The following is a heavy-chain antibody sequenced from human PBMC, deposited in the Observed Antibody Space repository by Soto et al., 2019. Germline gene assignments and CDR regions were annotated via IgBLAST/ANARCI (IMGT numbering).Heavy chain of an antibody. D-gene: IGHD5-18*01. Sequence: GGSLRLSCAASGFTFSSYGMHWVRQAPGKGLEWVAVISYDGSNKYYADSVKGRFTISRDNSKNTLYLQMNSLRAEDTAVYYCAKDQEGSDSYGPYDYGMDVWGQGTTVTVSS. J-gene: IGHJ6*02. V-gene: IGHV3-30*18. CDR3: AKDQEGSDSYGPYDYGMDV. CDR2: ISYDGSNK. CDR1: GFTFSSYG.